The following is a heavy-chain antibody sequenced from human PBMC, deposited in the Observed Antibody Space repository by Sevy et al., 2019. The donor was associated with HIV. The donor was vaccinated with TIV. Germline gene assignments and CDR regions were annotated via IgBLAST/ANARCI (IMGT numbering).Heavy chain of an antibody. V-gene: IGHV4-39*01. CDR1: VGSISSSSYY. Sequence: SETLSLTCTVSVGSISSSSYYWGWIRQPPGKGLEWIGSIYYSGSTYYNPSLKSRVTISVDTSKNQFSLKLSSVTAADTAVYYCARSDVTMVRGVITENWFDPWGQGTLVTVSS. D-gene: IGHD3-10*01. CDR3: ARSDVTMVRGVITENWFDP. CDR2: IYYSGST. J-gene: IGHJ5*02.